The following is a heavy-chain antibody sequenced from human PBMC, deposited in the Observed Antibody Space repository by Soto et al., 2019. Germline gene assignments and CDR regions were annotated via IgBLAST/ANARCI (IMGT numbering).Heavy chain of an antibody. CDR3: GRDLRDWDSGSYSYDY. D-gene: IGHD1-26*01. Sequence: EVQLVESGGSLVQPGGSLRLSCAASGFTFSSYWMSWVRQAPGKGLEWVANIKQDGGEKNYVDSVKSRFTISRDNAKKSLYLQMNSLRAEDTAVYYCGRDLRDWDSGSYSYDYWGQGTLVTVSS. V-gene: IGHV3-7*04. CDR1: GFTFSSYW. J-gene: IGHJ4*02. CDR2: IKQDGGEK.